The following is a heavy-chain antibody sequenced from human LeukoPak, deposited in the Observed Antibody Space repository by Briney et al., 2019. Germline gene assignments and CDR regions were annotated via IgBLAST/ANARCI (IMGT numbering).Heavy chain of an antibody. J-gene: IGHJ6*03. V-gene: IGHV1-2*02. CDR3: ARGRKSTLAARPVYYMDV. Sequence: GASVKVSCKASGYTFSSYGITWVRQAPGQGLEWMGWINPNSGGTNYAQKFQGRVTMTRDTSISTAYMELSRLRSDDTAVYYCARGRKSTLAARPVYYMDVWGKGTTVTISS. D-gene: IGHD6-6*01. CDR1: GYTFSSYG. CDR2: INPNSGGT.